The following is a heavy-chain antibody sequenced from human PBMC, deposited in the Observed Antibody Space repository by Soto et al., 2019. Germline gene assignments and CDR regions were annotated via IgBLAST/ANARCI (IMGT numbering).Heavy chain of an antibody. Sequence: ETLSLTCTVSGGSISSYYWSWIRQPPGKGLEWIGYIYYSGSTNYNPSLKSRVTISVDTSKNQFSLKLSSVTAADTAVYYCARVLFGSNCWFDPWGQGTLVTVSS. CDR1: GGSISSYY. J-gene: IGHJ5*02. D-gene: IGHD3-16*01. CDR2: IYYSGST. V-gene: IGHV4-59*01. CDR3: ARVLFGSNCWFDP.